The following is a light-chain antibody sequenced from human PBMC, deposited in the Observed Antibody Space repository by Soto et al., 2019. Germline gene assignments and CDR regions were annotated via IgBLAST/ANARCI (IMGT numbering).Light chain of an antibody. CDR3: QQDYSWPCT. V-gene: IGKV1-6*01. Sequence: AIQMTQSPSSLSASVGDRLTITCRASQDVRNYVGWYQQKPGKAPKFLIYGAFSLETGIPSRFSGSGYGTEFTLTSNSLLPEDFATYFCQQDYSWPCTFGQGTKGEV. CDR2: GAF. CDR1: QDVRNY. J-gene: IGKJ1*01.